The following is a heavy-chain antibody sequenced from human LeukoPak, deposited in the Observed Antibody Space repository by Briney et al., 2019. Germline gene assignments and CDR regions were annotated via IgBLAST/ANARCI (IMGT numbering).Heavy chain of an antibody. V-gene: IGHV1-69*13. J-gene: IGHJ4*02. CDR1: GGTFSRFA. D-gene: IGHD1-26*01. CDR3: ARDLAGRFDF. CDR2: IIPIFGPA. Sequence: GASVKVSCKTSGGTFSRFAISWVRQAPGQGLEWMGGIIPIFGPANYAQKFQGRVTITADESTSTAYMELSSLRSEDTTVYYCARDLAGRFDFWGQGTLVTVSS.